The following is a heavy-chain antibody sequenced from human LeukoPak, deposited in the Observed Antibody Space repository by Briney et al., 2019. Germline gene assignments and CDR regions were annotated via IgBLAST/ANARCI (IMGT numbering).Heavy chain of an antibody. V-gene: IGHV4-34*01. D-gene: IGHD3-10*01. Sequence: PSETLSLTCAVYGGSFGGYYWSWIRQPPGKGLEWIGEINHSGSTNYNPSLKSRVTISVDTSKNQFSLKLSSVTAADTAVYYCARATKLVYWGQGTLVTVSS. CDR1: GGSFGGYY. J-gene: IGHJ4*02. CDR2: INHSGST. CDR3: ARATKLVY.